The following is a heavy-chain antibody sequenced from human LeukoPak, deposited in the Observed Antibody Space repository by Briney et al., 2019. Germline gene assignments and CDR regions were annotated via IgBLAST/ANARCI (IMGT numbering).Heavy chain of an antibody. CDR2: ISGGTT. V-gene: IGHV3-23*01. D-gene: IGHD3-10*01. Sequence: PGGSLRLSCVASGFAFGDYAMGWVRQAPGKGLEWVSSISGGTTYYADSVRGRFTISRDTSKNTVYLQMNSLRAEDTAVYYCAKSVYHSGNFWGQGTLVTVSS. CDR1: GFAFGDYA. J-gene: IGHJ4*02. CDR3: AKSVYHSGNF.